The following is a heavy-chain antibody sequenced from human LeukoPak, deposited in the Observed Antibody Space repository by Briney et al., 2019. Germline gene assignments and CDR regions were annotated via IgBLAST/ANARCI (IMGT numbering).Heavy chain of an antibody. V-gene: IGHV1-18*01. CDR1: GYTFTSYG. CDR3: ARAGYSSSWSEYFQH. Sequence: ASVTVSCKASGYTFTSYGISWVRQAPGQGLEWMGWISAYNGNTNYAQKLQGRVTMTTDTSTSTAYMELRSLRSDDTAVYYCARAGYSSSWSEYFQHWGQGTLVTVSS. CDR2: ISAYNGNT. J-gene: IGHJ1*01. D-gene: IGHD6-13*01.